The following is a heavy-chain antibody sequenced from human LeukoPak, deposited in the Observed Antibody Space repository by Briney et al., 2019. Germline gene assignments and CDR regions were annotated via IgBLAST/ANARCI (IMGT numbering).Heavy chain of an antibody. CDR3: ARVRYSSGWYGRGYFDY. V-gene: IGHV1-2*04. D-gene: IGHD6-19*01. J-gene: IGHJ4*02. CDR1: GYTFTGYY. CDR2: INPNSGGT. Sequence: GASVKVSCKASGYTFTGYYMHWVRQAPGQGLEWMGWINPNSGGTNYAQKFQGWVTMTRDTSISTAYMELSRLRSDDTAVYYCARVRYSSGWYGRGYFDYWGQGTLVTVSS.